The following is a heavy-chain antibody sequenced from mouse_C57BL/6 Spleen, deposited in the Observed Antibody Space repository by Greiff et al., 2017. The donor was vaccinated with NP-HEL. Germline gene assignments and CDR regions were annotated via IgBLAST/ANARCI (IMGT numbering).Heavy chain of an antibody. D-gene: IGHD4-1*01. CDR1: GFTFSSYT. V-gene: IGHV5-9*01. J-gene: IGHJ2*01. CDR3: ARQGRRTGPYFDY. CDR2: ISGGGGNT. Sequence: EVKLMESGGGLVKPGGSLKLSCAASGFTFSSYTMSWVRQTPEKRLEWVATISGGGGNTYYPDSVKGRFTISRDNSKNTLYLQMSRLRAEDTALYYCARQGRRTGPYFDYWGQGTTLTVSS.